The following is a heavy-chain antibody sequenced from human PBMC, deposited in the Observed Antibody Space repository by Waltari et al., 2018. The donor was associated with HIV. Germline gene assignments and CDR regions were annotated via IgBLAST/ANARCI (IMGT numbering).Heavy chain of an antibody. V-gene: IGHV4-4*07. CDR2: IYISGST. CDR3: ARDPIAAAGRNYNGMDV. J-gene: IGHJ6*02. CDR1: DLSLRSSY. Sequence: VKLPDSGPGMVKSSESLSLTFSIPDLSLRSSYWSGIRPPDGMGLEWIGRIYISGSTNYNPSLKSRVTMAVDTSKKQFSLKLSSVTAADTAVYYCARDPIAAAGRNYNGMDVWGQGTTVTVSS. D-gene: IGHD6-13*01.